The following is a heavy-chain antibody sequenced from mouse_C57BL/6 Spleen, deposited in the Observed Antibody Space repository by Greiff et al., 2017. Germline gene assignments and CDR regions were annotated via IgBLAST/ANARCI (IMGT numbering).Heavy chain of an antibody. J-gene: IGHJ4*01. CDR3: ARPYYYGSSYEHYAMDY. V-gene: IGHV1-18*01. CDR2: INPNNGGT. Sequence: EVHLVESGPELVKPGASVKIPCKASGYTFTDYNMDWVQQSHGKSLEWIGDINPNNGGTIYNQKFKGKATLTVDKSSSTAYMELRSLTSEDTAVYYCARPYYYGSSYEHYAMDYWGQGTSVTVSS. D-gene: IGHD1-1*01. CDR1: GYTFTDYN.